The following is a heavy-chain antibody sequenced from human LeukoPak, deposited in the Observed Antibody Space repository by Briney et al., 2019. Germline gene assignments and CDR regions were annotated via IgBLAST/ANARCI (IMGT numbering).Heavy chain of an antibody. CDR2: INPNSGDT. CDR1: RYTFTGYY. CDR3: ARGYQAGGDY. V-gene: IGHV1-2*02. J-gene: IGHJ4*02. D-gene: IGHD3-16*01. Sequence: ASVKVSCKASRYTFTGYYIHWVRQAPAQGLEWMGWINPNSGDTNNAQKFQGRVTMTRDTSINTVYMELSRLRSDDTAVFYCARGYQAGGDYWRQGTLVTVSS.